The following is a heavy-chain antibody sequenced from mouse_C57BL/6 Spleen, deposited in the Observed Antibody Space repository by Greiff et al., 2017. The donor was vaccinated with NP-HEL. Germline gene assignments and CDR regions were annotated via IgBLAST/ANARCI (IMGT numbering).Heavy chain of an antibody. D-gene: IGHD4-1*01. V-gene: IGHV1-55*01. CDR1: GYTFTSYW. J-gene: IGHJ4*01. Sequence: VQLQQSGAELVKPGASVKMSCKASGYTFTSYWITWVKQRPGQGLEWIGDIYPGSGSTNYNEKFKSKATLTVDTSSSTAYMQLSSLTSEDSAVYYCARRVTNWDDYAMDYWGQGTSVTVSS. CDR2: IYPGSGST. CDR3: ARRVTNWDDYAMDY.